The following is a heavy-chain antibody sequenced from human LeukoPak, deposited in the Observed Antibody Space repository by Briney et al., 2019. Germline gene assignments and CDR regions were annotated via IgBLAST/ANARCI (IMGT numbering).Heavy chain of an antibody. D-gene: IGHD3-22*01. J-gene: IGHJ4*02. V-gene: IGHV1-18*01. CDR2: ISAYNGNT. CDR3: ARNYFYESSGYQDY. Sequence: GASVKVSCKASGYTFTSYGISWVRQAPGQGLEWMGWISAYNGNTNYAQKLQGRVTMTTDTSTSTAYVELRSLRSDDTAVYYCARNYFYESSGYQDYWGQGTLVTVSS. CDR1: GYTFTSYG.